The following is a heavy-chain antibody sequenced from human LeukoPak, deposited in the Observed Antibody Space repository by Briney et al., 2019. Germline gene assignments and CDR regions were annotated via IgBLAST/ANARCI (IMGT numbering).Heavy chain of an antibody. V-gene: IGHV3-21*01. J-gene: IGHJ4*02. D-gene: IGHD3-22*01. Sequence: NPGGSLRLSCAASGFTFNSYSMNWVPQAPGKGLESVSPISGSNSYIYYADSMKGRFTISRDNAKNSLYLQMNSLRAEDTAVYYCARDGAIVVVIVEFDYWGQGTLVTVSS. CDR3: ARDGAIVVVIVEFDY. CDR1: GFTFNSYS. CDR2: ISGSNSYI.